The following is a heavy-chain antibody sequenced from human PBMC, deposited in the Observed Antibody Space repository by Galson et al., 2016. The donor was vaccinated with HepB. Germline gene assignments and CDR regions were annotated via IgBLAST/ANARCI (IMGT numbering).Heavy chain of an antibody. D-gene: IGHD4-17*01. CDR3: ARVGTTVTTQALGMDV. CDR1: GGSVSSGRFH. V-gene: IGHV4-61*01. Sequence: SETLSLTCTVSGGSVSSGRFHWSWIRQPPGKGLEWIGYIYNSGSTNSNPSLKSRVTISVDTSKNQFSLKLSSVTAADTAVYYCARVGTTVTTQALGMDVWGQGTTVAVS. J-gene: IGHJ6*02. CDR2: IYNSGST.